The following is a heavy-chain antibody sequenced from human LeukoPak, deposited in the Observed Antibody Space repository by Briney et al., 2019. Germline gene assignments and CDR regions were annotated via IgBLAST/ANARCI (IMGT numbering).Heavy chain of an antibody. Sequence: SETLSLTCTVSGGSISSYYWSWIRQPPGKGLEWIGYIYYSGSTNYNPSLKSRVTISVDTSKNQFSLKLSPVTAADTAVYYCARQIQLWSGIDYWGQGTLVTVSS. D-gene: IGHD5-18*01. CDR3: ARQIQLWSGIDY. J-gene: IGHJ4*02. V-gene: IGHV4-59*08. CDR1: GGSISSYY. CDR2: IYYSGST.